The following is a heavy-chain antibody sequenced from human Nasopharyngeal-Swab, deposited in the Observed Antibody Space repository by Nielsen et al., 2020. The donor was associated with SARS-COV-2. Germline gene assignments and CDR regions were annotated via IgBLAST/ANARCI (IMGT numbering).Heavy chain of an antibody. CDR1: GFPFRTYY. Sequence: GESLKISCAASGFPFRTYYMTWVRQPPGKGLEWVANIKQGGSEQFYVDSVKGRFTISRDDAKNSVYLQMNSLRAEDTAVYYCARESVVTGMDDAPDIWGRGTMVTVSS. J-gene: IGHJ3*02. CDR2: IKQGGSEQ. CDR3: ARESVVTGMDDAPDI. V-gene: IGHV3-7*04. D-gene: IGHD2-21*02.